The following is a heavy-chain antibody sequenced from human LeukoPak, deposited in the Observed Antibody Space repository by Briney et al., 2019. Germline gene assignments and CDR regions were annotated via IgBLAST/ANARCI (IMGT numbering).Heavy chain of an antibody. CDR2: ITASGTAM. V-gene: IGHV3-48*02. CDR1: GFTFSSYS. CDR3: ASSGSYRFDY. J-gene: IGHJ4*02. D-gene: IGHD1-26*01. Sequence: GGSLRLSCAASGFTFSSYSMNWVRQAPGKGLEWVSHITASGTAMFYADSVKGRFTISRDNAKNSLYLQMNSLRDEVTAVYYCASSGSYRFDYWGQGTLVTVSS.